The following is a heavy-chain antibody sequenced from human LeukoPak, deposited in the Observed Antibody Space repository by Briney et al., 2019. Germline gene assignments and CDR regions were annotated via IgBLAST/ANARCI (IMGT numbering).Heavy chain of an antibody. V-gene: IGHV3-48*03. CDR2: ISRSGSTI. Sequence: GGSLRLSCAASGFTFSSYEMNWVRQAPGKGLEWVSYISRSGSTIYCADSMKGRFTISRDNAKNSLYLQMNSLRAEDTAVYYCARVRYFVQVPDAFDIWGQGTMVTVPS. D-gene: IGHD3-9*01. J-gene: IGHJ3*02. CDR3: ARVRYFVQVPDAFDI. CDR1: GFTFSSYE.